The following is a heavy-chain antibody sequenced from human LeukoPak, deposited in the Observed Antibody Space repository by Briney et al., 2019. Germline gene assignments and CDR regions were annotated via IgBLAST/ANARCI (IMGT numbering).Heavy chain of an antibody. CDR2: IQTSGTT. J-gene: IGHJ6*03. CDR3: ARRVTSKAVRPNIYQFMDV. D-gene: IGHD6-19*01. Sequence: PSETLSLTCTVSGDSISGYSWSWIRQSPEKGLEWIGLIQTSGTTKYNPSLKGRVSISVDTSKTQVSLKASSVTAADTAVYYCARRVTSKAVRPNIYQFMDVWGKGTTVTVSS. V-gene: IGHV4-4*09. CDR1: GDSISGYS.